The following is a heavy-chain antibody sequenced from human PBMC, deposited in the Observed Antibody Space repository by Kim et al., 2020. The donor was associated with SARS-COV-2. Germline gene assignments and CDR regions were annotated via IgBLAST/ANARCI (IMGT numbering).Heavy chain of an antibody. CDR2: FYESGRS. CDR1: NDSLRSGYF. Sequence: SETLSRTCVSNDSLRSGYFWGWIRQSPGKGLEWIGSFYESGRSYYKESLKSRLTISLNTPKKELSLRLSSVTAADTAVYYCARWYYFDSSQIAVDVWG. D-gene: IGHD3-22*01. CDR3: ARWYYFDSSQIAVDV. V-gene: IGHV4-38-2*01. J-gene: IGHJ6*02.